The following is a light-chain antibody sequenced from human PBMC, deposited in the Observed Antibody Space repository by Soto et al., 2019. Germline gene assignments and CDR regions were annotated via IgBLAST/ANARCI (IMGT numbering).Light chain of an antibody. CDR2: KAS. Sequence: DIQMTQSPSTLSASVGDRVTITCRASQSISSWLAWYQQKPGKAPKLLIYKASSLESGVPSRFSGSGSGTEFTPTISSLQPADFATYYCQQYNSYSFTFGQGTKVEIK. CDR1: QSISSW. CDR3: QQYNSYSFT. J-gene: IGKJ2*01. V-gene: IGKV1-5*03.